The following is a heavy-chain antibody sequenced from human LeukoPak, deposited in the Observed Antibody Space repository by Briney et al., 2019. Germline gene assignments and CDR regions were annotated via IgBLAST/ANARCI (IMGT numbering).Heavy chain of an antibody. CDR1: GGTFSSYA. CDR3: AREPLYSGYHYGLKWFDP. D-gene: IGHD5-12*01. CDR2: IIPILGIA. J-gene: IGHJ5*01. Sequence: ASVKVSCKASGGTFSSYAISWVRQAPGQGLEWMGRIIPILGIANYAQKFQGRVTITADKSTSTAYMELSSLRSEDTAVYYCAREPLYSGYHYGLKWFDPWGQGTLVPVSS. V-gene: IGHV1-69*04.